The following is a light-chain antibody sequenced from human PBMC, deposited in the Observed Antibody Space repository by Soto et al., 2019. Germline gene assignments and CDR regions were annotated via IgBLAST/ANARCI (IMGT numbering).Light chain of an antibody. J-gene: IGLJ7*01. V-gene: IGLV1-47*01. CDR1: NFNVNNNY. Sequence: QSVLTQPPSLSGTPGQRVTISCSGSNFNVNNNYVYWYQQFAGTAPKLLIYSNNRRPSGVPDRISGSKSGSAAALAISGLRPKDEAEHHCACWEGSVSEPVFGGGTQLTVL. CDR3: ACWEGSVSEPV. CDR2: SNN.